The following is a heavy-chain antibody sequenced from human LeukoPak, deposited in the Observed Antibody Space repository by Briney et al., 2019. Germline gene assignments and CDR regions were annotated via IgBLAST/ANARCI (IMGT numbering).Heavy chain of an antibody. J-gene: IGHJ4*02. CDR3: ATHYYDSMYYFDY. V-gene: IGHV4-34*01. Sequence: SETLSLTCAVYGGSFSGYYWSWIRQPPGKGLEWIGEINHSGSTNYNPSLKSRVTMSVDTSKNQFSLKLSSVTAADTAVYYCATHYYDSMYYFDYWGQGTLVTVSS. CDR1: GGSFSGYY. D-gene: IGHD3-22*01. CDR2: INHSGST.